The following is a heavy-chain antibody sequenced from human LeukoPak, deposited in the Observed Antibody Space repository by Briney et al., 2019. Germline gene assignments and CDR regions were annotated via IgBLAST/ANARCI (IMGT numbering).Heavy chain of an antibody. V-gene: IGHV3-30*18. Sequence: PGGSLRLSCAASGFTFSSNGMHWVRQAPGKGLEWVAVISYDGSNKYYADSVKGRFTISRDNSKNTLYLQMNSLRAEDTAVYYCAKPVGVMAYFDYWGQGTLVTVSS. J-gene: IGHJ4*02. D-gene: IGHD3-10*01. CDR3: AKPVGVMAYFDY. CDR1: GFTFSSNG. CDR2: ISYDGSNK.